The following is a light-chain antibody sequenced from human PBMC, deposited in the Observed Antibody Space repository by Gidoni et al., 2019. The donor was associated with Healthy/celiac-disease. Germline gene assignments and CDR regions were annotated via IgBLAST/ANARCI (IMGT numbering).Light chain of an antibody. Sequence: DIQMTQSPSSLSASVGDRVTITCRASQGISNYLAWYQQKPGKVPKLLIYAASTLQSVVPSRFSGSGSWTDFTLTISSLQPEDVATYYCQKYNLFGPGTKVDIK. CDR3: QKYNL. CDR1: QGISNY. V-gene: IGKV1-27*01. CDR2: AAS. J-gene: IGKJ3*01.